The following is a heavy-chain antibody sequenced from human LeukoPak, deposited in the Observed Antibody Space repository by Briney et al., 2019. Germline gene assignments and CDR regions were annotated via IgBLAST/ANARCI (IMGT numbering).Heavy chain of an antibody. Sequence: SETLSLTCAVYGGSFSGYYWSWLRQPPGKGLEWIGEINHSGSTNYNPSLKSRVTISVDTSKNQFSLKLSSVTAADTAVYYCARVNGGSYWRSYYFDYWGRGTLVTVSS. CDR3: ARVNGGSYWRSYYFDY. CDR2: INHSGST. J-gene: IGHJ4*02. CDR1: GGSFSGYY. V-gene: IGHV4-34*01. D-gene: IGHD1-26*01.